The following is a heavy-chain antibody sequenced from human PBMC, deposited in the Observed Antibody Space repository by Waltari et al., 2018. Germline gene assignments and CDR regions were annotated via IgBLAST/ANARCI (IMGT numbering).Heavy chain of an antibody. CDR3: ARMDYDSPGVDY. CDR2: IIPIFGTA. D-gene: IGHD3-22*01. V-gene: IGHV1-69*13. J-gene: IGHJ4*02. Sequence: QVQLVQSGAEVTKPGSSVKVSCKASGGTFSRYPIRCVLQAPGQGLEWMGRIIPIFGTANYEQKFQGRVTITADKSTSTAYMELSSLRSEDTAVYYCARMDYDSPGVDYWGQGTLVTVSS. CDR1: GGTFSRYP.